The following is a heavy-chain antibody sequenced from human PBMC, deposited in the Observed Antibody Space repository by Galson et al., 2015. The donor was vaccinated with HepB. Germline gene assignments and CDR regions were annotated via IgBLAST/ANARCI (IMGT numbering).Heavy chain of an antibody. V-gene: IGHV3-33*01. D-gene: IGHD2-21*02. CDR1: GFTFSSYG. J-gene: IGHJ2*01. Sequence: SLRLSCAASGFTFSSYGMHWVRQAPGKGLEWVAVIWYDGSNKYYADSVKGRFTISRDNSKNTLYLQMNSLRAEDTAVYYCARDFYCGGDCYSWYFDLWGRGTLVTVSS. CDR3: ARDFYCGGDCYSWYFDL. CDR2: IWYDGSNK.